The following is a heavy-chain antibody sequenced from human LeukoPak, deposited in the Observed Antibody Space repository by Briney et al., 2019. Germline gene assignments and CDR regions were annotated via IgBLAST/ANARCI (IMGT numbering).Heavy chain of an antibody. Sequence: GGSLRLSCAASGFSFRDYYFSWIRQAPGQGLEWLSFISASGNIIHYEDSVKGRFTISRGDAKNSVFLQMNSLKTEDTALYYCARHMVITPFDSWGQGTLVTVSS. D-gene: IGHD4/OR15-4a*01. V-gene: IGHV3-11*01. CDR3: ARHMVITPFDS. CDR1: GFSFRDYY. CDR2: ISASGNII. J-gene: IGHJ4*02.